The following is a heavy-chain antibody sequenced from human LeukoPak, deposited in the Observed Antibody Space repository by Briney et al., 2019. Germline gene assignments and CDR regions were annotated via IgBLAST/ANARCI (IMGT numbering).Heavy chain of an antibody. J-gene: IGHJ5*02. Sequence: ASVKVSCKASVYTFTDYYLHWVRQAPGQGLEWMGWINPNSGGTKYAQKFQGRVTMTRDTSSSTAYMELSRLRSDDSAVYYCARVGCTNINCLNWFDPWGQGTLAIVSS. CDR3: ARVGCTNINCLNWFDP. CDR2: INPNSGGT. V-gene: IGHV1-2*02. D-gene: IGHD2-8*01. CDR1: VYTFTDYY.